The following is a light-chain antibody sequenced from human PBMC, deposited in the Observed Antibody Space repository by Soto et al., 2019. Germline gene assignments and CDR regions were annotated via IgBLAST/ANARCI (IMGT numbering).Light chain of an antibody. J-gene: IGKJ1*01. CDR2: GAS. V-gene: IGKV3-20*01. Sequence: EIVLTQSPGTLSLSPGDRVTLSCRASQSVSSNFLAWYQQKPGQAPRLLIYGASNRAAGLPDRFSGSGSGTDFTLTISRLEPEDFAVYYCHQYSSSRRTFGQGTKVEIK. CDR1: QSVSSNF. CDR3: HQYSSSRRT.